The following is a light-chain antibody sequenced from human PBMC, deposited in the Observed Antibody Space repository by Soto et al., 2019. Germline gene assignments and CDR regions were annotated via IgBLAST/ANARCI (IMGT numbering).Light chain of an antibody. J-gene: IGKJ1*01. V-gene: IGKV3-11*01. CDR1: QAVNTR. CDR2: LAS. CDR3: HQRQSWPRK. Sequence: IFLIQSPSTLSSFPGDRVTLSCRASQAVNTRLAWYQHKPGQAPRHLIYLASNGAASVPAKFSGSGSGTDFTLTISDVGPGDFAVYYCHQRQSWPRKFGQGTKVDIK.